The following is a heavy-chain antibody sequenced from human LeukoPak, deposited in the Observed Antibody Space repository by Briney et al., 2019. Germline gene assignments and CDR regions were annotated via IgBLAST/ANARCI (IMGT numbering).Heavy chain of an antibody. Sequence: PGGSLRLSCAASGFIFSSYAMSWVRQAPGKGLEWVSAISHSAYTTYYADSVKGRFTISRDNSKNTLYLQMNSLRAEDTAVYYCARGTYFPAFDIWGQGTMVTVSS. CDR1: GFIFSSYA. D-gene: IGHD1-26*01. J-gene: IGHJ3*02. CDR3: ARGTYFPAFDI. V-gene: IGHV3-23*01. CDR2: ISHSAYTT.